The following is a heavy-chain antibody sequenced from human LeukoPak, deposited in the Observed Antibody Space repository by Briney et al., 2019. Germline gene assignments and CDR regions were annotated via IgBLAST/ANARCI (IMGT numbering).Heavy chain of an antibody. CDR3: ARLKIDGNHFDY. V-gene: IGHV3-53*01. Sequence: GGSLRLSCAASGFTVSNNYMSWVRQTPGKGLEWVSVIYVGGSAYYADSVKGRFTISGDSSKNTLYPQMNSLRAEDTAVYYCARLKIDGNHFDYWGQGTLVTVSS. CDR2: IYVGGSA. D-gene: IGHD1-14*01. J-gene: IGHJ4*02. CDR1: GFTVSNNY.